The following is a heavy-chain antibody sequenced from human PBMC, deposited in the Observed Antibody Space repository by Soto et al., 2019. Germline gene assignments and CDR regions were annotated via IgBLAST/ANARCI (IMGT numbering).Heavy chain of an antibody. CDR3: ARGRGKSSGWGHYYYYGMDV. D-gene: IGHD6-19*01. J-gene: IGHJ6*02. CDR2: INHGGNT. V-gene: IGHV4-34*01. Sequence: QVHLQQWGAGLLKPSETLSLTCAVYGGSFSGYSWSWIRQSPGQGLEWIGEINHGGNTNYSPSLKSPITMSVDTYKNQFSLKLSSVTAADTAVYYCARGRGKSSGWGHYYYYGMDVWGQGTTVTVSS. CDR1: GGSFSGYS.